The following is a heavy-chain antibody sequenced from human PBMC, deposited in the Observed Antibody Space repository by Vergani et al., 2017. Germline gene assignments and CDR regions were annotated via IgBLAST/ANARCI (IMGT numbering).Heavy chain of an antibody. J-gene: IGHJ5*02. CDR2: ISGSGGST. V-gene: IGHV3-23*04. CDR1: GFTFSSYA. Sequence: EVQLVESGGGVVQPGRSLRLSCAASGFTFSSYAMSWVRQAPGKGLEWVSAISGSGGSTYYADSVKGRFTISRDNSKNTLYLQMNSLRAEDTAVYYCARQTGTTGTTNWFDPWGQGTLVTVSS. CDR3: ARQTGTTGTTNWFDP. D-gene: IGHD1-1*01.